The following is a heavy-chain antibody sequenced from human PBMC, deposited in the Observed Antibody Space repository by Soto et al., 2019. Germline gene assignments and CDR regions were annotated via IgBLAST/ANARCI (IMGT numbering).Heavy chain of an antibody. CDR1: GGSISSAGYY. CDR2: IYSGGNT. V-gene: IGHV4-31*03. Sequence: SETLSLTCTVSGGSISSAGYYWSWIRQHPGKGLEWIGYIYSGGNTYYSPSLKSRVTISLDTSKNQFSLRLSSVTAADTAVYYRGRVIAAASNWYDPWGQGTLVTVSS. CDR3: GRVIAAASNWYDP. D-gene: IGHD6-13*01. J-gene: IGHJ5*02.